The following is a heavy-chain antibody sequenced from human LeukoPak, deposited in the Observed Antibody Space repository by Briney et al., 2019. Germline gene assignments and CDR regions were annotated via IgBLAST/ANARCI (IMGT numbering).Heavy chain of an antibody. D-gene: IGHD3-22*01. CDR2: ISYSGST. J-gene: IGHJ3*02. Sequence: SETLSLTCTVSGVSISSSSYYWGWIRQPPGKGLEWIASISYSGSTNYNPSLKSRVTISVDTSKNQFSLKLSSVTAADTAVYYCARVGYYDSSDCFDIWGQGTMVTVSS. V-gene: IGHV4-39*07. CDR1: GVSISSSSYY. CDR3: ARVGYYDSSDCFDI.